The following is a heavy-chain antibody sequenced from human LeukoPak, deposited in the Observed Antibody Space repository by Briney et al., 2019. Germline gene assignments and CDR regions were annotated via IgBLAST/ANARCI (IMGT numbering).Heavy chain of an antibody. CDR3: ARGSGSLS. CDR2: INPNNGGT. J-gene: IGHJ5*02. V-gene: IGHV1-2*02. Sequence: GVDWVGLINPNNGGTNYAQKFQGRVTMTGDTSISTSYMELSGLRSNDTAVYYCARGSGSLSWGQGTLVTVSS. D-gene: IGHD1-26*01.